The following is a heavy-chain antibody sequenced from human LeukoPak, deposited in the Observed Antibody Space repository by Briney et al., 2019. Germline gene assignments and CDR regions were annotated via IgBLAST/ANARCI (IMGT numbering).Heavy chain of an antibody. J-gene: IGHJ5*02. CDR1: GFIFGDYD. V-gene: IGHV3-49*03. Sequence: GGSLRLSCTASGFIFGDYDMSWFRQAPGQGLEWVSFIRSKVYGGTTEYAASVEGRFTMSRDDSKSIAYLQMNSLKTEDTAVYHCYVVGANRWFDPWGQGTLVTVSS. D-gene: IGHD1-26*01. CDR3: YVVGANRWFDP. CDR2: IRSKVYGGTT.